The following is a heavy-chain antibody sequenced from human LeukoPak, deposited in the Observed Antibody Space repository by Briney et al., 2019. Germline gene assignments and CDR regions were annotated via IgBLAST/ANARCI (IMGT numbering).Heavy chain of an antibody. CDR2: IYYSGST. V-gene: IGHV4-30-4*08. CDR3: ARVGGESLNILNYYMDV. CDR1: GGSISSGDYY. J-gene: IGHJ6*03. D-gene: IGHD2/OR15-2a*01. Sequence: ASETLSLTCTVSGGSISSGDYYWSWIRQPPGKGLEWIGYIYYSGSTYYNPSLKSRVTISVDTSKNQFSLKLSSVTAADTAVYYCARVGGESLNILNYYMDVWGKRTTVTVSS.